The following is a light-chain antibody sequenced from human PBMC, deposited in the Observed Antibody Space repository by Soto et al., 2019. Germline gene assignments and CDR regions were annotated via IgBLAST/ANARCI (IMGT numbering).Light chain of an antibody. Sequence: QSVLTQPPSASGSPGQSVTISCTGTSSDVGGYNYVYWYQQHPGKAPKLMIYEVTKRPSGVPDRFSGSKSGNTAFLTVSGLQAEDEADYYCSSYADSNSYVFGTGTKVTVL. CDR2: EVT. J-gene: IGLJ1*01. V-gene: IGLV2-8*01. CDR1: SSDVGGYNY. CDR3: SSYADSNSYV.